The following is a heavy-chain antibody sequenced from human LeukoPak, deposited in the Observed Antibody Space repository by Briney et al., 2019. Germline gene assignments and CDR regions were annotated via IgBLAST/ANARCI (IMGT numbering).Heavy chain of an antibody. Sequence: APVKVSCKASGYTFTGYYMHWVRQAPGQGLEWMGWINPNSGGTNYAQKFQGRVTMTRDTSISTAYMELSRLRSDDTAVYYCARDLGDSGSYSGGYWGQGTLVTVST. J-gene: IGHJ4*02. CDR3: ARDLGDSGSYSGGY. V-gene: IGHV1-2*02. CDR2: INPNSGGT. D-gene: IGHD1-26*01. CDR1: GYTFTGYY.